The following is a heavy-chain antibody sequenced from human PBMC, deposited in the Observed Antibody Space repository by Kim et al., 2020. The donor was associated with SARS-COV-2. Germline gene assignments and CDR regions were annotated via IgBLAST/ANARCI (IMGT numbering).Heavy chain of an antibody. CDR3: ASVYGDYVRPYYYYGMDV. Sequence: GGSLRLSCAASGFTFSSYWMSWVRQAPGNGLEWVANIKQDGSEKYYVDSVKGRFTISRDNAKNSLYLQMNSLRAEDTAVYYCASVYGDYVRPYYYYGMDVWGQGTTVTVSS. J-gene: IGHJ6*02. CDR2: IKQDGSEK. CDR1: GFTFSSYW. D-gene: IGHD4-17*01. V-gene: IGHV3-7*01.